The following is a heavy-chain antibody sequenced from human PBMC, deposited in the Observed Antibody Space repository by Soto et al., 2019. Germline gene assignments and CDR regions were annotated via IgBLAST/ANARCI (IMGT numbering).Heavy chain of an antibody. D-gene: IGHD2-15*01. J-gene: IGHJ3*02. V-gene: IGHV3-33*01. CDR1: GFTFSSYG. CDR3: AIDLGYCSGGSCPDI. Sequence: GGSLRLSCAASGFTFSSYGMHWVRQAPGKGLEWVAVIWYDGSNKYYADSVKGRFTISRDNSKNTLYLQMNSLRAEDTAVYYCAIDLGYCSGGSCPDIWGQGTMDTVSS. CDR2: IWYDGSNK.